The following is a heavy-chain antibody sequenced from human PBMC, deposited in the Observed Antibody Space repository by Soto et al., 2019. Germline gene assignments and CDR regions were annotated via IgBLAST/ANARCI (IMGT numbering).Heavy chain of an antibody. CDR1: GGTFSSYP. J-gene: IGHJ4*02. CDR2: TNGNLGTG. V-gene: IGHV1-69*06. D-gene: IGHD3-3*01. Sequence: QVQLVQSGAEVKRPGSSVKVSCKASGGTFSSYPISWVRQAPGQGPEWMGGTNGNLGTGNYAQKVRGRLTITTDISTTTAYMELSGVTSEDRAVYCCARRESYGFFRCFDNWGQGPLVTVSS. CDR3: ARRESYGFFRCFDN.